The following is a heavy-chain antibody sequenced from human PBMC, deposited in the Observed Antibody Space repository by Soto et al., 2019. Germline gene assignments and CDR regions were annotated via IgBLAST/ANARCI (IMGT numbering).Heavy chain of an antibody. CDR2: IYYSGST. CDR3: ARDNNGDYVDH. V-gene: IGHV4-39*02. Sequence: SETLSLTCTVSGGPVSSSSYYWGWIRQPPGKGLEWIGSIYYSGSTYYKSSLKTRVTISVDTSKNQFSLRLSSVTAADTAMYYCARDNNGDYVDHWGQGTLVTVSS. D-gene: IGHD4-17*01. J-gene: IGHJ4*02. CDR1: GGPVSSSSYY.